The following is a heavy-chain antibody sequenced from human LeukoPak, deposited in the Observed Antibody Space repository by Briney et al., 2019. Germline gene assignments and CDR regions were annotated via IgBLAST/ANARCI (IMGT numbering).Heavy chain of an antibody. Sequence: PSETLSLTCTVSGGSISSYYWSWIRQPPGKGLEWIGYIYYSGSTNYNPSLKSRVTISVDTTKNEFSLKLNSVTAADSAVYYCARDFWGHDGPTFDYWGQGTLVTVSS. V-gene: IGHV4-59*01. D-gene: IGHD3-16*01. CDR2: IYYSGST. CDR3: ARDFWGHDGPTFDY. CDR1: GGSISSYY. J-gene: IGHJ4*02.